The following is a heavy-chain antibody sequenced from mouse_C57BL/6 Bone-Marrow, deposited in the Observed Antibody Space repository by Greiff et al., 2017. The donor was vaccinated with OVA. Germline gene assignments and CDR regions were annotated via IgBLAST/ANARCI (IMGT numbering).Heavy chain of an antibody. D-gene: IGHD2-4*01. V-gene: IGHV1-69*01. J-gene: IGHJ1*03. CDR3: AREEIYYDYWYFDV. CDR2: IDPSDSYT. CDR1: GYTFTSYW. Sequence: QVQLQQPGAELVMPGASVKLSCKASGYTFTSYWMHWVKQRPGQGLEWIGEIDPSDSYTNYNQKLKGKSTLTVDKSPSTAYMQLSSLTSEDSAVYYCAREEIYYDYWYFDVWGTGTTVTVSS.